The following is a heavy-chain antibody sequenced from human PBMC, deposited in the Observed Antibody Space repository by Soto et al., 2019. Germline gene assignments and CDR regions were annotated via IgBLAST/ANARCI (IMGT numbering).Heavy chain of an antibody. CDR3: ARLMVVAAPAGWFDP. D-gene: IGHD2-15*01. CDR1: GERFTNDW. Sequence: PGELLKNSCRGSGERFTNDWIVWVSQMPGKGLEWMGVIYPADSDTIYSPSFEGQVTISADKSISTAYLQWSSLKASDTAMYYCARLMVVAAPAGWFDPWGQGTLVTVSS. CDR2: IYPADSDT. J-gene: IGHJ5*02. V-gene: IGHV5-51*01.